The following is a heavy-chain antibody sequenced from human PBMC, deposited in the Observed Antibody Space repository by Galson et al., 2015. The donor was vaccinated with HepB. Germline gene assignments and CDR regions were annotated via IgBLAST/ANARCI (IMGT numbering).Heavy chain of an antibody. V-gene: IGHV1-46*01. CDR1: GSTFTSNY. CDR2: INPSGGIT. D-gene: IGHD2-2*01. J-gene: IGHJ5*02. Sequence: SVKVSCKASGSTFTSNYMHWVRQAPGQGLEWMGIINPSGGITSYAQQFQGRITMTGDTSTSTVFMELSSLRSEDTAMYYCVREFEGSGCSSTSCFRWFDPWGQGTLVTVSS. CDR3: VREFEGSGCSSTSCFRWFDP.